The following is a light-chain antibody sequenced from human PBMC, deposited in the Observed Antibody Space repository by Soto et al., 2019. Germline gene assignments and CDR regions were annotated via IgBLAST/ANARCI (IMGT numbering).Light chain of an antibody. J-gene: IGLJ1*01. Sequence: QSVVTQPPSASGTPGQRVTISCSGSSSNIGSNYVYWYQQLPGTAPKLLIYTNKQRPSGVPDRFSGSKSGTSASLAISGLRSEDEADYYCAAWDDSLSGYVFGTGTKVTVL. V-gene: IGLV1-47*02. CDR1: SSNIGSNY. CDR2: TNK. CDR3: AAWDDSLSGYV.